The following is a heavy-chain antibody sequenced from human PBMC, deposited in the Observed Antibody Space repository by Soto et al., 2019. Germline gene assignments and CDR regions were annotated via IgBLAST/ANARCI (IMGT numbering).Heavy chain of an antibody. D-gene: IGHD3-10*02. J-gene: IGHJ6*02. CDR1: GFTFSSYG. CDR3: AKCSVVYYYYYGMDV. CDR2: ISYDGSNK. V-gene: IGHV3-30*18. Sequence: PGGSLRLSCAASGFTFSSYGMHWVRQAPGKGLEWVAVISYDGSNKYYVDSVKGRFTISRDNSKNTLYLQMNSLRAEDTAVYYCAKCSVVYYYYYGMDVWGQGTTVTVSS.